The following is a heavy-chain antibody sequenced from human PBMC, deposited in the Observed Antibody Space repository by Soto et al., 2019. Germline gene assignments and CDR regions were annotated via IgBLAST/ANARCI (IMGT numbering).Heavy chain of an antibody. CDR2: IYYSGST. CDR1: GGSISSYY. V-gene: IGHV4-59*01. CDR3: ARVRSSGRARFDP. J-gene: IGHJ5*02. Sequence: PAETLSLTCTVSGGSISSYYWSWIRQPPGKGLEWIGYIYYSGSTNYNPSLKSRVTISVDTPKNQFSLKLSSVTAADTAVYYCARVRSSGRARFDPWGQGTLVTVSS. D-gene: IGHD3-10*01.